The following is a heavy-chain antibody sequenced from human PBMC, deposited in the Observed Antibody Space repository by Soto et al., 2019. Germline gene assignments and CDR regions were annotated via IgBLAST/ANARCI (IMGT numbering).Heavy chain of an antibody. CDR3: ASVGDFGPFDY. CDR1: GYTFTSYA. Sequence: QVQLVQSGAEVKKPGASVKVSCKASGYTFTSYAMHWVRQAPGQRLEWMGWTTAGNGNTKYSQKLQGRVTITRDTSASTAYMELSSLRSEDTAVYYCASVGDFGPFDYWGQGTLVTVSS. D-gene: IGHD2-21*02. CDR2: TTAGNGNT. V-gene: IGHV1-3*01. J-gene: IGHJ4*02.